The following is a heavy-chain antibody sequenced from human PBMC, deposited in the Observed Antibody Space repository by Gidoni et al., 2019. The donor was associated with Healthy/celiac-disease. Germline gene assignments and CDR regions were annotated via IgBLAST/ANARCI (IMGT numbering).Heavy chain of an antibody. V-gene: IGHV3-53*01. CDR1: GFTVSSNY. CDR2: IYSGGST. J-gene: IGHJ5*02. Sequence: EVQLVESGGGLIQPGGSLRLSCAASGFTVSSNYMSWVRQAPGKGLEWVSVIYSGGSTYYADSVKGRFTISRDNSKNTLYLQMNSLRAEDTAVYYCARSPSGSYSWFDPWGQGTLVTVSS. D-gene: IGHD1-26*01. CDR3: ARSPSGSYSWFDP.